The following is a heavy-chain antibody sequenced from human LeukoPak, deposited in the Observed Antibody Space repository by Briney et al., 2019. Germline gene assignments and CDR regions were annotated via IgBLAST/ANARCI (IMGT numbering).Heavy chain of an antibody. CDR2: IFQSGST. CDR3: ARERGGSGNYSYFDF. CDR1: GGSISSGAYS. Sequence: SETLSLTCTVSGGSISSGAYSWNWIRKPPGKGLEWIGYIFQSGSTYYNPSLKSRVTVSVDRSRNQFSLKLTSVTAADTAVYYCARERGGSGNYSYFDFWGQGTLATVSS. D-gene: IGHD3-10*01. J-gene: IGHJ4*02. V-gene: IGHV4-30-2*01.